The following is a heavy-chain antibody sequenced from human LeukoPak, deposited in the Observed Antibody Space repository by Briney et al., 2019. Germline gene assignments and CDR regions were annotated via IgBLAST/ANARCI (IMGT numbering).Heavy chain of an antibody. CDR1: SGSISSSTYY. D-gene: IGHD6-13*01. CDR2: IHYSGST. V-gene: IGHV4-39*07. CDR3: ARDLAAAGYFDY. Sequence: SETLSLTCTVSSGSISSSTYYWGWIRQPPGKGLEWIGSIHYSGSTYYNSSLKSRVTMSVDTSKNQFSLKLSSVTAADTAVYYCARDLAAAGYFDYWGQGTLVTVSS. J-gene: IGHJ4*02.